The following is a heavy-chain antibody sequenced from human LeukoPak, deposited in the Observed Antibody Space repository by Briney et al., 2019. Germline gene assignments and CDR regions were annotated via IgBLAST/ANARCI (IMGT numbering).Heavy chain of an antibody. CDR1: GFTFSSYA. J-gene: IGHJ1*01. CDR3: ARDRRYCGGDCSYQH. Sequence: PGGSLRLSCAASGFTFSSYAMHWVRQAPGKGLEWVAVISYDGSNKYYADSVKGRFTISRDNSKNTLYLQMNSLRAEDTAVYYCARDRRYCGGDCSYQHWGQGTLVTVSS. CDR2: ISYDGSNK. V-gene: IGHV3-30-3*01. D-gene: IGHD2-21*02.